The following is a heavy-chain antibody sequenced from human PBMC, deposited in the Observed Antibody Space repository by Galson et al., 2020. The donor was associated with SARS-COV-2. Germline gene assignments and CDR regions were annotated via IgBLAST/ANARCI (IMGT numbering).Heavy chain of an antibody. Sequence: GESLKISCAASGFTFSSYSMNWVRQAPGKGLEWVSSISSSSSYIYYADSVKGRFTISRDNAKNSLYLQMNSLRAEDTAVYYCATRGPSPHDAFDIWGQGTMVTVSS. CDR1: GFTFSSYS. V-gene: IGHV3-21*01. CDR2: ISSSSSYI. J-gene: IGHJ3*02. CDR3: ATRGPSPHDAFDI.